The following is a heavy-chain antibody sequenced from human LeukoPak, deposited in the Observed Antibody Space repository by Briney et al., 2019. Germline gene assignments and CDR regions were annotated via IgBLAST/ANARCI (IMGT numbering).Heavy chain of an antibody. V-gene: IGHV1-18*01. CDR2: ISAYNGNT. CDR3: ARVADFWSGYSYYYYMDV. CDR1: GYTFTSYG. D-gene: IGHD3-3*01. J-gene: IGHJ6*03. Sequence: GASVKVSCKASGYTFTSYGISWVRQAPGQGLEWMGWISAYNGNTNYAQKFQGRVTITADESTSTAYMELSSLRSEDTAVYYCARVADFWSGYSYYYYMDVWGKGTTVTVSS.